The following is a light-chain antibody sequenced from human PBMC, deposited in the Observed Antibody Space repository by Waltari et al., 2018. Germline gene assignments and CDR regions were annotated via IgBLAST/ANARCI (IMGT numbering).Light chain of an antibody. CDR1: SSDVGAYDY. Sequence: QSALTQPRSVSGSPGQSVTISCTGTSSDVGAYDYVSWYQQHPGKAPKFMIYDVNKRPAGVPDRFPGSKSGNTASLTISGLQAEDEADYYCCSFGGGYPVVFGGGTTLTVL. V-gene: IGLV2-11*01. CDR3: CSFGGGYPVV. CDR2: DVN. J-gene: IGLJ3*02.